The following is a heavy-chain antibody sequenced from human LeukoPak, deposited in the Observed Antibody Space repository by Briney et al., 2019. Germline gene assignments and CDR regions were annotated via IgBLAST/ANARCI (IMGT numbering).Heavy chain of an antibody. CDR1: GFTFSSYS. J-gene: IGHJ4*02. Sequence: PGGSLRLSCAASGFTFSSYSMNWVRQAPGKGLEWVSSISSSSSYIYYADSVKGRFTISRDNAKKSLYLQMNSLRAEDTAVYYCARHSDYDILTGPNDYWGQGTLVTVSS. CDR2: ISSSSSYI. D-gene: IGHD3-9*01. V-gene: IGHV3-21*01. CDR3: ARHSDYDILTGPNDY.